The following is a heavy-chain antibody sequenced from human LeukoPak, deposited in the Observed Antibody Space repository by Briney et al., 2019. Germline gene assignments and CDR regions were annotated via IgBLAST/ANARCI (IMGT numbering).Heavy chain of an antibody. CDR3: ASDTTGTDGGDY. Sequence: GGSLRLSCAASGFTFSSYSMNWVRQAPGKGPEWVSSISSSSSYIYYADSVKGRFTISRDNAKNSLYLQMNSLRAEDTAVYYCASDTTGTDGGDYWGQGTLVTVSS. J-gene: IGHJ4*02. V-gene: IGHV3-21*01. CDR2: ISSSSSYI. D-gene: IGHD1-1*01. CDR1: GFTFSSYS.